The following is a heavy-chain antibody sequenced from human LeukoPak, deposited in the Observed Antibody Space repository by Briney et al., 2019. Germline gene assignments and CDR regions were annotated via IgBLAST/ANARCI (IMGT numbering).Heavy chain of an antibody. CDR2: IYYSGST. J-gene: IGHJ6*02. CDR1: GGSISSGGYY. CDR3: AGEAYSNLPHYYYGMDV. Sequence: SETLSLTCTVSGGSISSGGYYWSWIRQHPGKGLEWIGYIYYSGSTYYSPSLKSRVTISVDTSKNQFSLKLSSVTAADTAVYYCAGEAYSNLPHYYYGMDVWGQGTTVTVSS. D-gene: IGHD4-4*01. V-gene: IGHV4-31*03.